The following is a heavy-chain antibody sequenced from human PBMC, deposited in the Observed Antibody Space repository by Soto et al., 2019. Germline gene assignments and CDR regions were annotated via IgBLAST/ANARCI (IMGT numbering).Heavy chain of an antibody. CDR3: ASAAPRDCSGGSCSSGRDY. J-gene: IGHJ4*02. Sequence: QVQLQQWGAGLLKPSETLSLTCAVYGGSFSGYYWSWIRQPPGKGLEWIGEINHSGSTNYNPSLNRPRPHSVGPSNNQFSRTLSSGTASDPAVYHCASAAPRDCSGGSCSSGRDYWGQGTLVTVSS. CDR2: INHSGST. D-gene: IGHD2-15*01. V-gene: IGHV4-34*01. CDR1: GGSFSGYY.